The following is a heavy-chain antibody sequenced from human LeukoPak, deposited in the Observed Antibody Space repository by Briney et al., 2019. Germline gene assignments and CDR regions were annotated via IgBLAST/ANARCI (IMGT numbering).Heavy chain of an antibody. J-gene: IGHJ4*02. V-gene: IGHV3-9*01. CDR1: GFTLDDYA. Sequence: GRSLRLSCAASGFTLDDYAMHWVRQAPGKGLEWVSGISWNSGSIGYADSVKGRFTISRDNAKNSLYLQMNSLRAEDTALYYCAKARNIAAPLVLPLSFDYWGQGTLVTVSS. CDR2: ISWNSGSI. D-gene: IGHD6-13*01. CDR3: AKARNIAAPLVLPLSFDY.